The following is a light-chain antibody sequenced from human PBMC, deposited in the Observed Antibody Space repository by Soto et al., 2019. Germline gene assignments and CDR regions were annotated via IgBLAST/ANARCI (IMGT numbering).Light chain of an antibody. CDR3: YSYTASVRWV. V-gene: IGLV2-11*01. CDR2: AVS. CDR1: NSDVGGYNS. Sequence: QSVLTQPRSVSGSPGQSVTISCTGNNSDVGGYNSVSWYQQLPGKAPKLMISAVSQRPSGVPDRFSGSKSGNTASLTISGLHADDEADYFCYSYTASVRWVFGGGTKVTVL. J-gene: IGLJ3*02.